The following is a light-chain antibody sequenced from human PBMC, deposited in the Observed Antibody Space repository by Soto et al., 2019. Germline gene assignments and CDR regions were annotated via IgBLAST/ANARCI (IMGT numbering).Light chain of an antibody. V-gene: IGLV2-8*01. J-gene: IGLJ3*02. Sequence: QSALTQPPSASGSPGQSVTISCTGTSSDVGRYNYVSWYQQNPGKAPKLLIYEVTKRPSGVPDRFSGSKSGNTASLTVSGLQAEDEVDYYCSSYAGSNNLVFGGGTKLTVL. CDR3: SSYAGSNNLV. CDR1: SSDVGRYNY. CDR2: EVT.